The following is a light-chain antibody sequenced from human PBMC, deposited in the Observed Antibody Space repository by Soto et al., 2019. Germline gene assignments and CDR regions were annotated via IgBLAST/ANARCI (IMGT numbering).Light chain of an antibody. CDR3: QQHGSSPPWT. CDR1: QSVSSSY. CDR2: GAS. V-gene: IGKV3-20*01. J-gene: IGKJ1*01. Sequence: EIVLTQSPGTLSLSPGEIATLSFSASQSVSSSYLAWYQQKPGQAPRLLIYGASSRATGIPDRFSGSGSGTDFTLTISRLEPEDFAVYYCQQHGSSPPWTFGQGTKVDIK.